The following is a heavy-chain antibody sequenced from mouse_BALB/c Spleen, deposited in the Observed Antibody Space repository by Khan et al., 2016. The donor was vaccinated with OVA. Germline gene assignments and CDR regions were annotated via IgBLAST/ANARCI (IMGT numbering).Heavy chain of an antibody. V-gene: IGHV3-2*02. CDR3: SRWFAY. Sequence: EVQLQESGPGLVKPSQSLSLTCTVTGYSITSDYAWNWIRQFPGNKLEWMGYMHYSGSTSYNQYLKSRISITRDSSQNQFFLHLNSVTSEDPATFYWSRWFAYCGQGTLVTVSA. J-gene: IGHJ3*01. CDR2: MHYSGST. CDR1: GYSITSDYA.